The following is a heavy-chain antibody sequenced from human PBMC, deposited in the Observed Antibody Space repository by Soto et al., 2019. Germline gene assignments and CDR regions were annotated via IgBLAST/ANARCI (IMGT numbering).Heavy chain of an antibody. CDR1: GFTFSIYA. D-gene: IGHD3-22*01. CDR3: AKDAPGSGWLSDY. CDR2: IGGSGGDA. J-gene: IGHJ4*02. V-gene: IGHV3-23*01. Sequence: GGSLRLSCAASGFTFSIYAMSWVRQAPGKGLEWVSTIGGSGGDATYADFVRGRFTVSRDNSRNTLYLQMNSLRAEDTAIYYCAKDAPGSGWLSDYWRRGTLVTVSS.